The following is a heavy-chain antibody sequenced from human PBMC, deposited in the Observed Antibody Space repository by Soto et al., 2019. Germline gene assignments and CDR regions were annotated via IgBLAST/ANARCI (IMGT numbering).Heavy chain of an antibody. Sequence: GASVKVSCKASGYTFTSYGISWVRQAPGQGLEWMGWISAYNGNTNYAQKLQGRVTMTTDTSTSTAYMELRSLRSDDTAVYYCARDQGATKYYYYGMDVWGQGTTVTVSS. CDR3: ARDQGATKYYYYGMDV. CDR2: ISAYNGNT. J-gene: IGHJ6*02. V-gene: IGHV1-18*01. CDR1: GYTFTSYG. D-gene: IGHD1-26*01.